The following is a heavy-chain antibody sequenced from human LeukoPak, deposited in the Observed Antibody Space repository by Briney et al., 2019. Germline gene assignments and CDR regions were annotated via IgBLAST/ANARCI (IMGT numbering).Heavy chain of an antibody. CDR2: IKQDGSEK. J-gene: IGHJ4*02. D-gene: IGHD1-26*01. Sequence: AGGSLRLSCAASGFTFSSYWMSWVRQAPGKGLEWVANIKQDGSEKYYVDSVKGRFTISRDNAENSLYLQMNSLRTEDTAVYYCVKGGTNFDTWGQGTLVTVSS. CDR1: GFTFSSYW. CDR3: VKGGTNFDT. V-gene: IGHV3-7*01.